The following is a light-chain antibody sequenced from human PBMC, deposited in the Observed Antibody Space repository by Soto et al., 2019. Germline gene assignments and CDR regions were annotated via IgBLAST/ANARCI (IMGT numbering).Light chain of an antibody. CDR2: DGS. CDR1: QSVSSSY. V-gene: IGKV3-20*01. Sequence: EIVLTQSPGTLSLSPGERATLSCRASQSVSSSYLAWYQQKVGQAPRLLIYDGSSRATGIPDRFSGSGSGTDFTLTISRLEPEDFAVYYCQQYYGSPRTFGQGTRLEIK. J-gene: IGKJ5*01. CDR3: QQYYGSPRT.